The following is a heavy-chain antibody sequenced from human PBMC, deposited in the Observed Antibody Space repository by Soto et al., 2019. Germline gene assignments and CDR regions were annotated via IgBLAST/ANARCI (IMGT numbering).Heavy chain of an antibody. J-gene: IGHJ4*02. V-gene: IGHV4-34*01. D-gene: IGHD1-7*01. CDR1: GGSFSGYY. Sequence: QVQLQQWGAGLLKPSETLSLTCAVYGGSFSGYYWSWIRQPPGKGLEWIGEINHSGSTNYNPSLQCRVTISVDTSKNQFSLKLSSVTAADTAVYYCARGSTRSITGTTVFFDYWGQGTLVTVSS. CDR2: INHSGST. CDR3: ARGSTRSITGTTVFFDY.